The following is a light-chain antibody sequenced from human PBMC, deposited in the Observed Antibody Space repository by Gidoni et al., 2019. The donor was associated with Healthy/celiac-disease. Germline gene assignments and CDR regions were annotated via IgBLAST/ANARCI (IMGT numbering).Light chain of an antibody. CDR2: DVS. J-gene: IGLJ2*01. V-gene: IGLV2-14*03. CDR1: SSDVGGYNY. Sequence: QSALTQPASVSGSPGQSITISCTGTSSDVGGYNYVSWYQQHPGNAPKLMIYDVSNRPSGVSNRFSGSKSGNTASLTISGLQAEDEADYYCSSYTSSSTLEVFGGGTKLTV. CDR3: SSYTSSSTLEV.